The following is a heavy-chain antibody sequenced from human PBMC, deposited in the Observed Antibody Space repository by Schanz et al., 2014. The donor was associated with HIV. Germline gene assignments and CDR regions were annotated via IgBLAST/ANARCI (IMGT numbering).Heavy chain of an antibody. J-gene: IGHJ4*02. V-gene: IGHV3-21*01. CDR3: ARGRDGYNSVYFDY. D-gene: IGHD5-12*01. Sequence: EVQLVESGGGLVKPGGSLRLSCAASAFTFSSYNMNWVRQAPGKGLEWVSSISTSSTYIYYADSVKGRFTISRDNAKNSLFLQMNSLRAEDTAVYYCARGRDGYNSVYFDYWGQGTLVTVSS. CDR2: ISTSSTYI. CDR1: AFTFSSYN.